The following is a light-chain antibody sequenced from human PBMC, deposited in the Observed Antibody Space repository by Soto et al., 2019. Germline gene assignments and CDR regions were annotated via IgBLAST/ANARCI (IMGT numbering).Light chain of an antibody. CDR1: QSISGS. CDR3: QQYNGYWT. V-gene: IGKV1-5*03. Sequence: DIQMTQSPSTLSASVGDRVTITCRASQSISGSLAWYQQKPGEAPKLLIYDASNLKSGVPSRFSGSGSGTEYPLTISSLQPDDSESYYCQQYNGYWTFGQGTRVEIK. J-gene: IGKJ1*01. CDR2: DAS.